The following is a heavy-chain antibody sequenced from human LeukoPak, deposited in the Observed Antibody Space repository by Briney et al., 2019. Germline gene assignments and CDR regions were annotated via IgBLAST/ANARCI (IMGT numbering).Heavy chain of an antibody. V-gene: IGHV5-10-1*01. CDR1: GYSFTSYW. CDR2: IDPSDFYT. J-gene: IGHJ4*02. Sequence: GESLKISCKCSGYSFTSYWISWVRQMPGKGLEWMGRIDPSDFYTNYSPSFQGHITISADKSISTAYLQWSSLKASDTAMYYCARHEFLEAMIVVVKGFDYWGQGTLVTVSS. CDR3: ARHEFLEAMIVVVKGFDY. D-gene: IGHD3-22*01.